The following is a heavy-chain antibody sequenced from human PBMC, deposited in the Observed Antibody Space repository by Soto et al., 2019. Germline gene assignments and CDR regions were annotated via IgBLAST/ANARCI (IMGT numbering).Heavy chain of an antibody. CDR2: IYYRGNT. D-gene: IGHD3-10*01. Sequence: PSETLSLTCTVSGGSIGTYYWSWIRQPPGKGLEWIGYIYYRGNTDYNPSLKSRVTISLDTPKDQFSLKLSSVTAADTAVYYCARHPGSCFDYWGQGTLVT. J-gene: IGHJ4*02. CDR1: GGSIGTYY. CDR3: ARHPGSCFDY. V-gene: IGHV4-59*08.